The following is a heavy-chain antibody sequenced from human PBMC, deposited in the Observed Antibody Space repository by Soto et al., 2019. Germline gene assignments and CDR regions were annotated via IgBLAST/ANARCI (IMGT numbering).Heavy chain of an antibody. Sequence: SETLSLTCTVSGGSISSGNYYWTWIRQPPGKGLEWIGNIFYSGTTYYNPSLKSRVTISVDTSKNQFSLKVDSVSAADTAVYYCARVSGWFGEFNYYKKGMEFWGQGIMVTVSS. J-gene: IGHJ6*01. V-gene: IGHV4-30-4*01. D-gene: IGHD3-10*01. CDR2: IFYSGTT. CDR1: GGSISSGNYY. CDR3: ARVSGWFGEFNYYKKGMEF.